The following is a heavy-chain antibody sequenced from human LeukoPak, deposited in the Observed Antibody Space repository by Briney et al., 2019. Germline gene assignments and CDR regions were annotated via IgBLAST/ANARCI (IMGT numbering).Heavy chain of an antibody. Sequence: SQTLSLTCAISGDSVSSNSAAWNWIRQSPSRGPEWLGRTCYRSKWYNDYAVSMKSRITINADTSKNQFSLQLNSVTPEDTAVYYCARGVVNWFDPWGQGTLVTVSS. J-gene: IGHJ5*02. V-gene: IGHV6-1*01. D-gene: IGHD2-2*01. CDR1: GDSVSSNSAA. CDR3: ARGVVNWFDP. CDR2: TCYRSKWYN.